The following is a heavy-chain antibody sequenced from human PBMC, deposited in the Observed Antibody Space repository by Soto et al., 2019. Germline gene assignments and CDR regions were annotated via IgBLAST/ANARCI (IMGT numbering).Heavy chain of an antibody. CDR2: ISGSGGST. CDR1: GFTFNNYA. J-gene: IGHJ4*02. V-gene: IGHV3-23*01. Sequence: GGSLRLSCAASGFTFNNYAMSWVRQAPGKGLEWVSGISGSGGSTDYADSVKGRFTISRDNSKNTLYVQMNSLRPEDTAVYYCAKDRASYYVDSSGYYFFDYWGQGTLVTVSS. CDR3: AKDRASYYVDSSGYYFFDY. D-gene: IGHD3-22*01.